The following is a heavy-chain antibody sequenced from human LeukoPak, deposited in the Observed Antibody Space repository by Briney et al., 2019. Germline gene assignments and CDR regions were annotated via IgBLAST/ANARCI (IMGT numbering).Heavy chain of an antibody. J-gene: IGHJ4*02. Sequence: QPGGSLRLSCAASGFTFSRYSVNWVCKAPGGGLEWVAYIRTSSGGIYYSDPVKGRFTFSTDTAKNSLYLEMNNLRDGDTAVYFCARDDSWAFDYWGQGTLVTVSS. CDR3: ARDDSWAFDY. V-gene: IGHV3-48*02. CDR1: GFTFSRYS. CDR2: IRTSSGGI. D-gene: IGHD2-21*02.